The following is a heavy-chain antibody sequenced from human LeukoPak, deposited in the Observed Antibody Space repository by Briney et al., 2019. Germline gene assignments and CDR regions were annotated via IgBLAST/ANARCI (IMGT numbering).Heavy chain of an antibody. CDR3: AKTLSGSYFDAFDI. CDR2: ISYDGSNK. V-gene: IGHV3-30*18. J-gene: IGHJ3*02. D-gene: IGHD1-26*01. Sequence: PGGSLRLSCAASGFTFSSYGMHWVRQAPGKGLEWVAVISYDGSNKYYADSVKGRFTISRDNSKNTLYLQMNSLRAEDTAVYYCAKTLSGSYFDAFDIWGQGTMVTVSS. CDR1: GFTFSSYG.